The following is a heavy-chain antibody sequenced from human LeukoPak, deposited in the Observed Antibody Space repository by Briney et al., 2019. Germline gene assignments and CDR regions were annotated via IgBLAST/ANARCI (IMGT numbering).Heavy chain of an antibody. CDR3: ARQITMIVVVINDPFDI. CDR2: INSYNGNT. D-gene: IGHD3-22*01. V-gene: IGHV1-18*01. CDR1: GYTFTSYG. Sequence: ASVKVSCKASGYTFTSYGIGWVRQAPGQGLEWVGWINSYNGNTNYAQKLQGRVTLTTDTSTSTAYMELRSLRSDDTAVYYCARQITMIVVVINDPFDIWGQGTMVTVSS. J-gene: IGHJ3*02.